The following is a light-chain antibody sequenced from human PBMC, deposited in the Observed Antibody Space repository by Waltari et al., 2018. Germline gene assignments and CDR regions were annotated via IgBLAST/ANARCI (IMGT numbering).Light chain of an antibody. CDR1: QSIRSN. CDR2: GAS. V-gene: IGKV3-15*01. Sequence: EIVMTQSPATLSVFPGERATLSCRASQSIRSNLAWYQHKPGQAPRFLIYGASTRAPGIPARFSGSGSGTEFTLTISSLQSEDFAVYFCQQYDNWLGTFGQGTKVEIK. J-gene: IGKJ1*01. CDR3: QQYDNWLGT.